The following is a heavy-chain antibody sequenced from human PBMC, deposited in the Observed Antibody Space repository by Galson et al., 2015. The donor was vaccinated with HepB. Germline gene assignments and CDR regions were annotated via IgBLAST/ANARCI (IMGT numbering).Heavy chain of an antibody. CDR2: ISKDGSLT. D-gene: IGHD5-12*01. CDR1: GCTFSISC. J-gene: IGHJ4*02. Sequence: FLRLAGAASGCTFSISCIHGVRQAPRKGLVWVSRISKDGSLTSYADSVRGRFTISRDHAKNTLYLQMNSLRAEDTAVYYCAREDILATTFDYWGQGTLVPVSS. V-gene: IGHV3-74*01. CDR3: AREDILATTFDY.